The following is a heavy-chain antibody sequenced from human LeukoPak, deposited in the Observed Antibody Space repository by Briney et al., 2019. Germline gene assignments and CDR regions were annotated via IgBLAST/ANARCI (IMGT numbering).Heavy chain of an antibody. D-gene: IGHD7-27*01. Sequence: GASVKVSCKAFGYTFTDYYIHWVRQAPGQGLEWMGWINPKNGGTNFAQKFQGMITMTRDTSINTAYMDVSGLTSDDTAVYYCARDRFKWGPMDYFDSWGQGTRVTVSS. CDR1: GYTFTDYY. V-gene: IGHV1-2*02. CDR3: ARDRFKWGPMDYFDS. J-gene: IGHJ4*02. CDR2: INPKNGGT.